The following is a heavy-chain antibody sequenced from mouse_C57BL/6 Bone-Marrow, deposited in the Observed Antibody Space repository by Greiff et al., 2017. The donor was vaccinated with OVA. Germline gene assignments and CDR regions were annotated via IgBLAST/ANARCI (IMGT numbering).Heavy chain of an antibody. Sequence: EVKLVESGGGLVQPGGSLKLSCAASGFTFSDYYMYWVRQTPEKRLEWVAYISNGGGSTYYPDTVKGRCTISRDNAKNTLYLQMSRLKSEDTAMYYCARLSTTVDYWGQGTSVTVSS. V-gene: IGHV5-12*01. D-gene: IGHD1-1*01. CDR3: ARLSTTVDY. J-gene: IGHJ4*01. CDR2: ISNGGGST. CDR1: GFTFSDYY.